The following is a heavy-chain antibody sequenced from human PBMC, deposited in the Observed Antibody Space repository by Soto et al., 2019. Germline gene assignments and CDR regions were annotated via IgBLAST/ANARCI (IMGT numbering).Heavy chain of an antibody. CDR2: SNPYNGHK. D-gene: IGHD3-22*01. CDR1: GYSFSYYG. Sequence: ASVKVSCKAFGYSFSYYGINWVRQAPGQGLEWMGWSNPYNGHKNYAQKFADRLTMTTDTSTATVSMELRNLRSDDTAVYYCVRDRLRGYDNSGFYSWG. V-gene: IGHV1-18*01. J-gene: IGHJ5*01. CDR3: VRDRLRGYDNSGFYS.